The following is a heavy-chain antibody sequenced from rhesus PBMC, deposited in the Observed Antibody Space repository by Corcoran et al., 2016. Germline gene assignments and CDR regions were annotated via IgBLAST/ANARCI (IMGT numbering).Heavy chain of an antibody. V-gene: IGHV4-122*02. CDR2: ITYSAGP. CDR1: GGSISSGYYY. Sequence: QVQLQESGPGLVKPSETLSLTCAVSGGSISSGYYYWSWIRQPPGKGLEWIGYITYSAGPSYHPSLKGRVTISRDTSKNQFSLKLSSVTAADTAVYYCARGALYFDYWGQGVLVTVSS. J-gene: IGHJ4*01. CDR3: ARGALYFDY.